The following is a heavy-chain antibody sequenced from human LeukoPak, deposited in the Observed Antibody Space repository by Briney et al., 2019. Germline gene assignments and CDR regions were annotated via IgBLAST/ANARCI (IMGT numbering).Heavy chain of an antibody. CDR3: ARAHVRLRSEDNWFDP. Sequence: PGGSLRLSCAASGFTFSSYSMNWVRQAPGKGLEWVSYISSSSSTIYYADSVKGRFTISRDNAKNSLYLQMNSLRAEDTAVYYCARAHVRLRSEDNWFDPWGQGTLVTVSS. V-gene: IGHV3-48*01. CDR1: GFTFSSYS. CDR2: ISSSSSTI. J-gene: IGHJ5*02. D-gene: IGHD4-17*01.